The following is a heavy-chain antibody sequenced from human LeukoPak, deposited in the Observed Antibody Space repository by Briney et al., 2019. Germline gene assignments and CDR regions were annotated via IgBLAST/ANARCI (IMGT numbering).Heavy chain of an antibody. CDR2: ISAYNGNT. Sequence: ASVKVSCKASGYTFTSYGISWVRQAPGQGLEWMGWISAYNGNTNYAQKLQGRVTMTTDTSTSTAYMELRSLRSDDTAVYYCARDRSMVRGPNWFDPWGQGTLVTVSS. CDR1: GYTFTSYG. D-gene: IGHD3-10*01. V-gene: IGHV1-18*01. CDR3: ARDRSMVRGPNWFDP. J-gene: IGHJ5*02.